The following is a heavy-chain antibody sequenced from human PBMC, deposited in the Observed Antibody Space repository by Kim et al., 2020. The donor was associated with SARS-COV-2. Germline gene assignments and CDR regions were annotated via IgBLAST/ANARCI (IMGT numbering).Heavy chain of an antibody. D-gene: IGHD5-18*01. Sequence: GGSLRLSCAASGFTFSSYSMNWVRQAPGKGLEWVSSISSSSSYIYYADSVKGRFTISRDNAKNSLYLQMNSLRAEDTAVYYCARDPLGDTAMVKNYWGQGTLVTVSS. CDR3: ARDPLGDTAMVKNY. CDR1: GFTFSSYS. CDR2: ISSSSSYI. J-gene: IGHJ4*02. V-gene: IGHV3-21*01.